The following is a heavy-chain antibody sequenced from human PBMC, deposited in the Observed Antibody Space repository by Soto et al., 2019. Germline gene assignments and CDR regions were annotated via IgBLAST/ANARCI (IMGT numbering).Heavy chain of an antibody. D-gene: IGHD2-2*01. J-gene: IGHJ4*02. CDR3: ATVHSTSRSFDY. CDR2: TGLNGRTT. CDR1: GFTFSMSA. V-gene: IGHV3-23*01. Sequence: GGYLRLSCAASGFTFSMSAMSWVRQAPGKGLEWVSTTGLNGRTTYYADSVKGRFTVSRDNSKNTLHLQMNSLRAVDTAVYYCATVHSTSRSFDYWGQGTLVTVSS.